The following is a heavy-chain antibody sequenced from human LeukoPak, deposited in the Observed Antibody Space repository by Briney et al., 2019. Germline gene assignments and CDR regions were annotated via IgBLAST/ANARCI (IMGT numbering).Heavy chain of an antibody. CDR3: ARDLSGYSGYDFDY. Sequence: SVKVSCKASGYTFSSYAISWVRQAPGQGLEWMGGIIPIFGTANYAQKFQGRVTITADKSTSTAYMELSSLRSEDTAVYYCARDLSGYSGYDFDYWGQGTLVTVSS. J-gene: IGHJ4*02. D-gene: IGHD5-12*01. CDR2: IIPIFGTA. CDR1: GYTFSSYA. V-gene: IGHV1-69*06.